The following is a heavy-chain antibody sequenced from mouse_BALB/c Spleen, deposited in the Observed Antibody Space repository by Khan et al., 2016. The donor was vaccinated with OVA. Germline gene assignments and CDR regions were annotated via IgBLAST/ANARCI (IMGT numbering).Heavy chain of an antibody. V-gene: IGHV5-6*01. CDR2: MSSGGDYT. CDR3: ASHLTGSFAY. D-gene: IGHD4-1*01. Sequence: EVELVESGGDLVKPGGSLNLSCAASGFTFSSYSMSWVRQIPDKRLEWVATMSSGGDYTYYPDSVKGRFTISRDNAKNTLYRQMSSLKSEDTAMYYCASHLTGSFAYWGQGTLVTVSA. CDR1: GFTFSSYS. J-gene: IGHJ3*01.